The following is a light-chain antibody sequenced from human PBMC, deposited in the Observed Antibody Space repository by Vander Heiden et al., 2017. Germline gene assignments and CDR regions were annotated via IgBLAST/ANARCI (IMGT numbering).Light chain of an antibody. CDR2: EVS. V-gene: IGLV2-14*01. CDR1: GSDVGGYNY. CDR3: SSYTSSSTFVV. Sequence: QSALTQPASVAGSPGQSITISCTGTGSDVGGYNYVSWYQQHPGKAPKLMIYEVSNRPSGVSNRFSGSKSGNTASLTISGLQAEDEADYYCSSYTSSSTFVVFGGGTKLTVL. J-gene: IGLJ2*01.